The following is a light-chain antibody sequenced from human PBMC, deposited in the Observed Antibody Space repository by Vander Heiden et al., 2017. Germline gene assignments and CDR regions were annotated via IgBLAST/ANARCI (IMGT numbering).Light chain of an antibody. J-gene: IGKJ2*01. CDR3: QQYGSSPMYT. CDR1: QSVSSSY. CDR2: GAS. Sequence: EIVFTQSPVTLSLSPGERDTLSCRASQSVSSSYLAWYQQKPGQAPRLLIYGASSRATGIPDRFSGSGSGTDFTLTISRLEPEDFAVYYCQQYGSSPMYTFGPGTKLEIK. V-gene: IGKV3-20*01.